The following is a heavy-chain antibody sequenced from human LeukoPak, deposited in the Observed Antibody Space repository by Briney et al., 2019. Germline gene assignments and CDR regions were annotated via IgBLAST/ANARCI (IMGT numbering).Heavy chain of an antibody. Sequence: GGSLRLSCAASGFTFSSYSMNWVRQAPGKGLEWVSSISSSSSYIYYADSVKGRFTISRDNDKNSLYLQMNSLRAEDTAVYYCARMRSDSYDSSGYFGWGQGTLVTVSS. D-gene: IGHD3-22*01. V-gene: IGHV3-21*01. CDR1: GFTFSSYS. J-gene: IGHJ4*02. CDR2: ISSSSSYI. CDR3: ARMRSDSYDSSGYFG.